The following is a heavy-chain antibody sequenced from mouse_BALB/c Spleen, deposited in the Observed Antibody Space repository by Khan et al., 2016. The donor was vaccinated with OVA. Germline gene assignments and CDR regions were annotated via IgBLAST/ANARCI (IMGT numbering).Heavy chain of an antibody. CDR3: ARSGYSNFAY. D-gene: IGHD2-5*01. Sequence: VQLQQSGPELVKPGASLKISCKASGYSFIDYTINWLKQSHGKNIEWIGLINPYNGVHRYNQKFKGQAAFTVDTSSSTAYMELLSLTTEDSAVYYCARSGYSNFAYWGQGTLVTVAA. CDR1: GYSFIDYT. V-gene: IGHV1S135*01. CDR2: INPYNGVH. J-gene: IGHJ3*01.